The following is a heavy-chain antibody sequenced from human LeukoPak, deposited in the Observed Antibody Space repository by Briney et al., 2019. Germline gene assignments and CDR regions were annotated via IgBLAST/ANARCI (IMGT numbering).Heavy chain of an antibody. Sequence: TGGSLRLSCAASGFTFSSYIMNWGRQAPGKGLEWVSSISSSSNYIYYADSVKGRFTISRDNAKNSLYLQMNSLRAEDTAVYYCARDLAGHCSSTSGSGVWGKGTTVSVSS. CDR3: ARDLAGHCSSTSGSGV. CDR2: ISSSSNYI. D-gene: IGHD2-2*01. CDR1: GFTFSSYI. V-gene: IGHV3-21*01. J-gene: IGHJ6*04.